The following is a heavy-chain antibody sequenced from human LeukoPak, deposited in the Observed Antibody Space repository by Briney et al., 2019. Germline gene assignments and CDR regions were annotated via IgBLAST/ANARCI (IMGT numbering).Heavy chain of an antibody. CDR2: INHSGST. CDR1: GGSFSGYY. V-gene: IGHV4-34*01. Sequence: SETLSLTCAVYGGSFSGYYWSWIRQPLGKGLEWIGEINHSGSTNYNPSLKSRVTISVDTSKNQFSLKLSSVTAADTAVYYCARVCSGGSCYPYYFDYWGQGTLVTVSS. D-gene: IGHD2-15*01. J-gene: IGHJ4*02. CDR3: ARVCSGGSCYPYYFDY.